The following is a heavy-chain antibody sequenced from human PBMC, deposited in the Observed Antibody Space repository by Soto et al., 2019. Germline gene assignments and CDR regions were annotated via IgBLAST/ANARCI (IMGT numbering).Heavy chain of an antibody. Sequence: QVQLQESGPGQVKPSQTLSLTCTVSGDSMGSGDYYWTWIRQPPGKGLEWIGYIYYIGTTFYNPSRESRVNISIDTSKNHFSLRLTSVTAADTAVYYCSRGSTYYGFLTWGQGTLVTVSS. D-gene: IGHD3-10*01. CDR2: IYYIGTT. J-gene: IGHJ5*02. CDR3: SRGSTYYGFLT. CDR1: GDSMGSGDYY. V-gene: IGHV4-30-4*01.